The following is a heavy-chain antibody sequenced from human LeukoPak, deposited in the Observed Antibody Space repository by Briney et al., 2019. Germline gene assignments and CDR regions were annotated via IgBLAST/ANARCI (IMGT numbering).Heavy chain of an antibody. J-gene: IGHJ5*02. CDR3: ARVYDILTGHWFDP. CDR2: INPNSGGT. V-gene: IGHV1-2*02. CDR1: GYTFTGYY. D-gene: IGHD3-9*01. Sequence: ASVKVSCKASGYTFTGYYMHWVRQAPGQGLEWMGWINPNSGGTNYAQKFQGRVTMTRDTSISTVYMELSRLRSDDTVVYYCARVYDILTGHWFDPWGQGTLVTVSS.